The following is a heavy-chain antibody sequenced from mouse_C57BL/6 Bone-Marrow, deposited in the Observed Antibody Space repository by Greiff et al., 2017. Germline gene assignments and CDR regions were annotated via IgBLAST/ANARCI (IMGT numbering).Heavy chain of an antibody. V-gene: IGHV2-6*03. CDR3: ARRAFDD. CDR1: GFSLNSYG. J-gene: IGHJ2*01. CDR2: IWSDGST. Sequence: VKLVESGPGLVAPSQSLSITCTASGFSLNSYGVHWVRQPPGKGLEWLVVIWSDGSTTYNSAPKSSQSIREDNPKSQVFLKMTSLQNDATALYYCARRAFDDWGTGTTLTVSS.